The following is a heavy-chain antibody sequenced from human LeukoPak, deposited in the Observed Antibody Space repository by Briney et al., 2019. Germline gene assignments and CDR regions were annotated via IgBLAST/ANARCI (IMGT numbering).Heavy chain of an antibody. V-gene: IGHV4-38-2*01. Sequence: LETLSLTCAVSGYSISSGYYWGWIRQPPGKGLEWIGSIYHSGSTYYNPSLKSRVTISVDTSKNQFSLKLSSVTAADTAVYYCARHIAVAALGFDPWGQGTLVTVSS. D-gene: IGHD6-19*01. CDR1: GYSISSGYY. CDR3: ARHIAVAALGFDP. CDR2: IYHSGST. J-gene: IGHJ5*02.